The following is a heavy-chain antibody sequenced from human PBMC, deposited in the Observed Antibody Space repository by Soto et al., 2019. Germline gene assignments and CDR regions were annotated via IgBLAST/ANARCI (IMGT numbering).Heavy chain of an antibody. CDR2: RYDDGST. J-gene: IGHJ4*03. CDR3: ACETYGDYVGYFDS. D-gene: IGHD4-17*01. V-gene: IGHV4-39*01. CDR1: GDSIRNVNYY. Sequence: PSETLSLTCTVSGDSIRNVNYYWGWIRQPPGKGLEWIVSRYDDGSTFYNPSLKGRVTVSIDTSKKQFSLKMTSVTAADTAVYYCACETYGDYVGYFDSCGQGIQATVSS.